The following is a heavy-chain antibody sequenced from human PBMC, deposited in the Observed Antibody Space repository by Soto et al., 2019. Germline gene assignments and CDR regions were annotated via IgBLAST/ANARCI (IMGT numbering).Heavy chain of an antibody. V-gene: IGHV1-69*02. Sequence: QVQLVQSGAEVKKPGSSVKVSCKASGGTFSSYTISWVRQAPGQGLEWMGRIIPILGIANYAQKFQGRVTITADKSTSTAYMELSSLRSEDTAVYYCARGYCSGGSCRYDPYYFDYWGQGTLVTVSS. J-gene: IGHJ4*02. CDR3: ARGYCSGGSCRYDPYYFDY. CDR2: IIPILGIA. D-gene: IGHD2-15*01. CDR1: GGTFSSYT.